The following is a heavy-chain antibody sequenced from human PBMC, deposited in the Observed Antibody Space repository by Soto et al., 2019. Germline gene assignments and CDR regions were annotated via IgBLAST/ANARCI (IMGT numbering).Heavy chain of an antibody. D-gene: IGHD6-19*01. CDR1: GYTFTSYD. Sequence: GASVKVSCKASGYTFTSYDINWVRQATGQGLEWMGWMNPNSGNTGYAQKFQGRVTMTRNTSISTAYMELSSLRSEDTAVYYCARGRDSSGWLTHPMDWFDPWGQGTLVTVSS. J-gene: IGHJ5*02. CDR3: ARGRDSSGWLTHPMDWFDP. CDR2: MNPNSGNT. V-gene: IGHV1-8*01.